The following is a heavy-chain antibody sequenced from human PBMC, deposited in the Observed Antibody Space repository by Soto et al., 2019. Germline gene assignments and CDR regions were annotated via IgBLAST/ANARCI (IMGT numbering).Heavy chain of an antibody. V-gene: IGHV4-4*07. CDR1: GGSIGGYY. CDR3: AREPLAHSYFDL. CDR2: MYNSERT. J-gene: IGHJ4*02. Sequence: SETLSLTCTVSGGSIGGYYWSWIRQPAGKGLEWIGRMYNSERTNYNPSLKSRVTMSMVTSKNQFSLRLTSVTAADTAVYFCAREPLAHSYFDLWGQGTLVTVSS.